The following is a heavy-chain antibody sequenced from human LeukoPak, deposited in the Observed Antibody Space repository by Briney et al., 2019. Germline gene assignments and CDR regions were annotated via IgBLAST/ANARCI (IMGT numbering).Heavy chain of an antibody. D-gene: IGHD1-26*01. CDR3: ARSRAFNSGAFDP. Sequence: SETLSLTCTVSGAPVSSASYWTWIRQPPGKGVEWIAHIYNGVNTNYNPSLKSRVTISVDTSKNQFSLRLNSVTAADTAVYYCARSRAFNSGAFDPWGQGSLVTVSS. V-gene: IGHV4-61*01. J-gene: IGHJ5*02. CDR1: GAPVSSASY. CDR2: IYNGVNT.